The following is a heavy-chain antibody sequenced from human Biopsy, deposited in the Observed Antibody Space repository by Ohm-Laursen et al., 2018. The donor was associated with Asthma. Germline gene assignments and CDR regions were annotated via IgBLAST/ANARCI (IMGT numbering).Heavy chain of an antibody. CDR2: ISGSGHST. V-gene: IGHV3-23*01. Sequence: SLRLSCTASGFSFGSYSMTWVRQAPGQGLGWVSAISGSGHSTYYADSVRGRFTISRDNSKSTLFLQMDSLSAEDTAVYYCAKDFRGIAVAGDRGFDYWGQGTLVTVSS. CDR1: GFSFGSYS. D-gene: IGHD6-19*01. CDR3: AKDFRGIAVAGDRGFDY. J-gene: IGHJ4*02.